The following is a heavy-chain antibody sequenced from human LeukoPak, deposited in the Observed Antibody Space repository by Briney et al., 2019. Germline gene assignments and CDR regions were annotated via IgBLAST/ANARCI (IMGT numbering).Heavy chain of an antibody. V-gene: IGHV4-59*08. D-gene: IGHD1-26*01. CDR3: ASGNIVGATTISDY. CDR1: GGSITDYY. CDR2: MYYSGSA. J-gene: IGHJ4*02. Sequence: SETLSLTCTVSGGSITDYYWSWIRHSSGKGLEWIGYMYYSGSAYYSPSLKTRVTISVDTSKNQFSLKLSSVTAADTAVYYCASGNIVGATTISDYWGQGTLVTVSS.